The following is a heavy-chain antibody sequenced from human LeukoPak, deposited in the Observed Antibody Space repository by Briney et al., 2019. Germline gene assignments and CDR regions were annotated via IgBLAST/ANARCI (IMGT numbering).Heavy chain of an antibody. CDR1: GFTFSSYS. CDR2: ISISSSGI. J-gene: IGHJ4*02. V-gene: IGHV3-48*01. CDR3: ATVGSTGWYYFDY. D-gene: IGHD6-19*01. Sequence: GGSLRLSCAASGFTFSSYSMTWVRQAPGKGLEWVSYISISSSGIYYADSVKGRYTISRDNAKNSLYLQMNSLRAEDTAVYYCATVGSTGWYYFDYWGQGNLVTVSS.